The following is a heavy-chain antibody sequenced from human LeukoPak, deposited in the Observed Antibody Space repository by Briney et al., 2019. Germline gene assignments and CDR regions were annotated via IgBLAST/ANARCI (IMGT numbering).Heavy chain of an antibody. CDR2: IYYSGST. CDR1: GGSISSYY. V-gene: IGHV4-59*01. D-gene: IGHD4-23*01. J-gene: IGHJ4*02. CDR3: ARARPGYGGNYYFDY. Sequence: SETLSLTCTVSGGSISSYYWSWIRQPPGKGLEWIGYIYYSGSTNYNPSLKSRVTISVDTSKNQFSLKLSSVTAADTAVYYCARARPGYGGNYYFDYWGQGTLLTVSS.